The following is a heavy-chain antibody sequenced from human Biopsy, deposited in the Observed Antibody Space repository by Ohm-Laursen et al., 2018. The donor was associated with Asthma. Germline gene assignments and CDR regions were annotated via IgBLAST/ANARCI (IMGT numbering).Heavy chain of an antibody. CDR1: GGSISSFY. J-gene: IGHJ4*02. Sequence: VTLSLTCSVYGGSISSFYWSWIRQPPEKGLEWMGYVYWTGSTNYNPSLKSRITMSVDTSKNRMFLELTSVTAADTAIYYCVRAVRNEQWLAPFDYWAREPWSPSPQ. D-gene: IGHD6-19*01. CDR2: VYWTGST. V-gene: IGHV4-59*01. CDR3: VRAVRNEQWLAPFDY.